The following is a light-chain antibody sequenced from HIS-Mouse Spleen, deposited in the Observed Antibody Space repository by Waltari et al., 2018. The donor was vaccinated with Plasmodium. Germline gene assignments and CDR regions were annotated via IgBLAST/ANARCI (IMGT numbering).Light chain of an antibody. CDR2: QNS. V-gene: IGLV3-1*01. Sequence: SYELTQPPSVSVSPGQTASITCSGDKLGDKYACWYQQKPGQSPGLVIYQNSKRPSGIPGRFCGSNSGNTATLTISGTQAMDEADYYCQAWDSSTAVFGGGTKLTVL. J-gene: IGLJ3*02. CDR1: KLGDKY. CDR3: QAWDSSTAV.